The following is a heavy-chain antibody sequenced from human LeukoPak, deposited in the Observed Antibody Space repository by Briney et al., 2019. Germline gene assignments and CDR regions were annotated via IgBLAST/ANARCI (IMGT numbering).Heavy chain of an antibody. CDR1: GFTFSSYS. CDR2: ISSSSSTI. V-gene: IGHV3-48*04. J-gene: IGHJ4*02. D-gene: IGHD3-10*01. CDR3: ARFSGGYYGSGSYHFSLDY. Sequence: GSLRLSCAASGFTFSSYSMNWVRQAPGKGLEWVSYISSSSSTIYYADSVKGRFTISRDNAKNSLYLQMNSLRAEDTAVYYCARFSGGYYGSGSYHFSLDYWGQGTLVTVSS.